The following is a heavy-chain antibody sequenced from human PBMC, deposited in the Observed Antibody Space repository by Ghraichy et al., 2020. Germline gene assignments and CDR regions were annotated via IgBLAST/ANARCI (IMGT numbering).Heavy chain of an antibody. CDR1: VGSFSGYY. CDR3: ARRRQTWSAAEGDAFDI. CDR2: IHPTGTT. D-gene: IGHD5-18*01. Sequence: SKTLSLTCAVYVGSFSGYYWSWIRQPPGKGLEWIGEIHPTGTTNNSPSLKSRLTLLVDTSKNQFSLLLKSVTAADTAVYYCARRRQTWSAAEGDAFDIWSQGTMVIVSS. V-gene: IGHV4-34*01. J-gene: IGHJ3*02.